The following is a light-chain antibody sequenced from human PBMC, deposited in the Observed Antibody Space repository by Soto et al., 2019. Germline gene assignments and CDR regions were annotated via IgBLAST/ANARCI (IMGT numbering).Light chain of an antibody. CDR2: EGS. Sequence: SCTGTSSDVVSYNHVSWYQQYPGKAPKLMIYEGSKQPAGVSKRFSGSKYGNTASLKLSGLQADDDAAYYFCSYARSSTYVIGTGTKVIVL. CDR1: SSDVVSYNH. CDR3: CSYARSSTYV. J-gene: IGLJ1*01. V-gene: IGLV2-23*01.